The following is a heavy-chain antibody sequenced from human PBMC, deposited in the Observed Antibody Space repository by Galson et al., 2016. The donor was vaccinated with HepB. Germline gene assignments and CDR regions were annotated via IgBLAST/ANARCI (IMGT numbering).Heavy chain of an antibody. CDR3: AASGPGGEGEALDI. Sequence: SVKVSFSVSGYMFTGFYMQCGRPAPQQGPEWRVRTNPNKGHTTYAQTLGGRVTMTWATSISTCYMELTSLNSDDTAMYSCAASGPGGEGEALDIWGQGTMVIVSS. D-gene: IGHD1-26*01. CDR2: TNPNKGHT. V-gene: IGHV1-2*06. J-gene: IGHJ3*02. CDR1: GYMFTGFY.